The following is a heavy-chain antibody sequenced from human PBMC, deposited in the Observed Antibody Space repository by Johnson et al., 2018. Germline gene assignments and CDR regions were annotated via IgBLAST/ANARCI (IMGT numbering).Heavy chain of an antibody. D-gene: IGHD3-9*01. Sequence: QLWESGPEVKKAGTSVKVSCKASGFTFSNSAVQWVRQARGQRLEWIGWIVVGSGNTNSAQEFQEIVTITRDMSTSTAYMALSSLRSEDTAVYYCAAARAELVKDAFDLWGPGTMVTVSS. CDR1: GFTFSNSA. V-gene: IGHV1-58*01. CDR3: AAARAELVKDAFDL. CDR2: IVVGSGNT. J-gene: IGHJ3*01.